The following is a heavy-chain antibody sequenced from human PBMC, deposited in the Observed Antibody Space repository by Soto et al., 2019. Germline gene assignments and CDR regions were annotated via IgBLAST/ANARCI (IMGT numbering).Heavy chain of an antibody. CDR3: ARGHWSFDY. CDR1: GFNHSDQY. D-gene: IGHD2-8*02. Sequence: PGGSLRLSCAASGFNHSDQYMDWVRQAPGKGLEWVTRSRNKDHSYTTEYAASVKGRFTISSDYSKNSLYLQMSSLTAEDTAVYYCARGHWSFDYWGQGTVVTVSS. J-gene: IGHJ4*02. CDR2: SRNKDHSYTT. V-gene: IGHV3-72*01.